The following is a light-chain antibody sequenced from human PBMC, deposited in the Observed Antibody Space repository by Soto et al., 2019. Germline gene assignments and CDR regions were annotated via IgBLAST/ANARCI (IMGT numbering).Light chain of an antibody. J-gene: IGLJ1*01. CDR3: SSYTSSSIRV. Sequence: QSALTQPASVSGSPGQSITISCTGTSSDVGGYNYVSWYQQHPGKAPKLMIYDVSSRPSGVSNRFSGSKSGNTASLTISGLQAEDEADYYCSSYTSSSIRVFGTGTKVTVL. CDR1: SSDVGGYNY. V-gene: IGLV2-14*01. CDR2: DVS.